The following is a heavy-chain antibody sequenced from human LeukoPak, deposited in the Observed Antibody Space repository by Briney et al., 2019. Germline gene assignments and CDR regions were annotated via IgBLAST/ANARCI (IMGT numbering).Heavy chain of an antibody. CDR2: IYYSGGP. CDR3: ARGPDFWSDKTIDY. CDR1: GGSISSYY. J-gene: IGHJ4*02. Sequence: PSETLSLTCTVSGGSISSYYWSWIRHPPGKGLEWIGYIYYSGGPNYKPSLKSRVTISVATSKNQFSLKLSSVTAAVTAVYYCARGPDFWSDKTIDYWGQGTLVTVSS. D-gene: IGHD3-3*01. V-gene: IGHV4-59*01.